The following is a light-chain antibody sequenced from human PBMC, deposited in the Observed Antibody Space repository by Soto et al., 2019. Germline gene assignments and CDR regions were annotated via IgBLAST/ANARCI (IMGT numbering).Light chain of an antibody. Sequence: EIVLTQSPGTLSLSPGERATLSCRASQSVSNNYLAWYQQKPGQGPRLLVLGASSRATGIPDRFSGTGSGTDFTLTISRVEPEDFAVYYCQQYGSSLITFGQGTRLEIK. CDR2: GAS. CDR3: QQYGSSLIT. J-gene: IGKJ5*01. CDR1: QSVSNNY. V-gene: IGKV3-20*01.